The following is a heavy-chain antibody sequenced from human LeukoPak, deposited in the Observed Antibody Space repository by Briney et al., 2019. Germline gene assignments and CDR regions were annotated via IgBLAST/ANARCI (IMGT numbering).Heavy chain of an antibody. D-gene: IGHD4-23*01. V-gene: IGHV3-7*01. CDR3: ARDPNHGGLDI. Sequence: GGSLRLSCAASGFTFSGSWMSWVRQAPGKGLEWVANMNPDGIMKYYVDSVKGRFTISRDNAKNSLYLLMDSLRAEDTAVYYCARDPNHGGLDIWGQGTLVTVSA. J-gene: IGHJ3*02. CDR2: MNPDGIMK. CDR1: GFTFSGSW.